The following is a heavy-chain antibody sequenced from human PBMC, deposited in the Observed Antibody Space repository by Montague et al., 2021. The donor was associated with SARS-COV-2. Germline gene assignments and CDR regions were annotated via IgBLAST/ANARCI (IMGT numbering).Heavy chain of an antibody. J-gene: IGHJ4*02. CDR1: GDSIINIKTSY. Sequence: SETLSLTCNVSGDSIINIKTSYWGWIRLPPGKGLEWIGCIFHTGTSNYQASLKSRVTMSVDTSKTQFSLKLTSVTAADTAVYFCAQVNRRLGGVSFDSWGQGALVTVSS. V-gene: IGHV4-61*05. CDR3: AQVNRRLGGVSFDS. D-gene: IGHD3-16*01. CDR2: IFHTGTS.